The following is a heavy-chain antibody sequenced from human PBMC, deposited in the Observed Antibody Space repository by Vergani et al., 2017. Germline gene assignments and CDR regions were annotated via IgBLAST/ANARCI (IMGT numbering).Heavy chain of an antibody. CDR1: GFTFSSNW. V-gene: IGHV3-74*01. Sequence: EVQLVESGGGLVQPGGSLRLSCVGSGFTFSSNWMHWVRQVPGKGLEWVSRINSDGSSISYADSVKGRFTISRDNAKNTMYLQMNSLTAEDTAVYYCGRDLGIPWGQGTLVTVSS. J-gene: IGHJ5*02. D-gene: IGHD3-16*01. CDR2: INSDGSSI. CDR3: GRDLGIP.